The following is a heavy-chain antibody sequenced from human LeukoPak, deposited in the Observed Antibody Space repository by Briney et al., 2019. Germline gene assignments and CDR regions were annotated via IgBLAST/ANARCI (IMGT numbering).Heavy chain of an antibody. CDR2: IIPIFGTA. CDR3: ARDADIVVSGAFDI. J-gene: IGHJ3*02. CDR1: GGTFSSYA. V-gene: IGHV1-69*06. Sequence: GSSVKVSCKASGGTFSSYAISWVRQAPGQGLEWMGGIIPIFGTANYAQKFQGRVTITADKSTSTAYMELSSLRSEDTAVYYCARDADIVVSGAFDIWGQGTMVTVSS. D-gene: IGHD2-15*01.